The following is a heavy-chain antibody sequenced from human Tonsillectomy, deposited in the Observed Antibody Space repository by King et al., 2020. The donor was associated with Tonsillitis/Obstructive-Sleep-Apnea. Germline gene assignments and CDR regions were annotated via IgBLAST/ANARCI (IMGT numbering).Heavy chain of an antibody. CDR2: ISGSGGST. Sequence: QLVQSGGGLVQPGGSLRLSCAASGFTFSSYAMSWVRQAPGKGLEWVAAISGSGGSTDYADSVKGRFTISRDNSKNTLYLRRNSLRAEDTAVYYCAKDNQTGTGASNGFDPWGQGTLVTVSS. J-gene: IGHJ5*02. CDR3: AKDNQTGTGASNGFDP. D-gene: IGHD3/OR15-3a*01. CDR1: GFTFSSYA. V-gene: IGHV3-23*04.